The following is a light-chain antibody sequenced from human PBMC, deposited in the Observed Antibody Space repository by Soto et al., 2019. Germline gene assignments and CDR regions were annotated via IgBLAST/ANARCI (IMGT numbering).Light chain of an antibody. J-gene: IGKJ5*01. CDR3: QQYGSSTIT. Sequence: EIVLTQSPGTLSLSPGERATLSCRASQRVTNDYLAWYQHKPGQAPRLLIYGASSGATDIPDRFSGSGSGTDFTLTISRLEPEDFAVYYCQQYGSSTITFGPGTRLEIK. CDR2: GAS. CDR1: QRVTNDY. V-gene: IGKV3-20*01.